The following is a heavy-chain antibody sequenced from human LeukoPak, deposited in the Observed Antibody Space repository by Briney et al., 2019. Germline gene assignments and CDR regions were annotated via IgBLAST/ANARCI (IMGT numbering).Heavy chain of an antibody. D-gene: IGHD3-22*01. CDR3: ARHQFRRFYYGSSGSAFDI. CDR2: FYYTGST. Sequence: SETLSLTCTVSGGSISSYYWSWIRQPPGKGLEWIGYFYYTGSTNYNPSVKSRSTISVDTSKNQFSLKLSPVAAADTAVYYCARHQFRRFYYGSSGSAFDIWGQGTMVTVSS. V-gene: IGHV4-59*08. J-gene: IGHJ3*02. CDR1: GGSISSYY.